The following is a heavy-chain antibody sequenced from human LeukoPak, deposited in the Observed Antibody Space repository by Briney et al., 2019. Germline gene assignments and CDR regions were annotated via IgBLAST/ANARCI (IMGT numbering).Heavy chain of an antibody. CDR2: IYYSGST. CDR3: ARGGSYVYYYYYMDV. V-gene: IGHV4-31*03. J-gene: IGHJ6*03. Sequence: PSETLSLTCTVSGGSISSGGYYWSWIRQHPGKGLEWIGYIYYSGSTYYNPSLKSRVTISVDTSKNQFSLKLSSVIAADTAVYYCARGGSYVYYYYYMDVWGKGTAVTVSS. CDR1: GGSISSGGYY. D-gene: IGHD1-26*01.